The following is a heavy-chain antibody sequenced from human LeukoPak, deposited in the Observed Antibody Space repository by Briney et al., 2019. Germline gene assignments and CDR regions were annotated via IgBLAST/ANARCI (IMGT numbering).Heavy chain of an antibody. CDR3: ARASDFWSGYSS. D-gene: IGHD3-3*01. CDR1: GYTFTGYY. Sequence: ASVKVSCEASGYTFTGYYMHWVRQAPGQGLEWMGWINPNSGGTNYAQKFQGRVTMTRDTSISTAYMELSRLRSDDTAVYYCARASDFWSGYSSWGQGTLVTVSS. J-gene: IGHJ5*02. V-gene: IGHV1-2*02. CDR2: INPNSGGT.